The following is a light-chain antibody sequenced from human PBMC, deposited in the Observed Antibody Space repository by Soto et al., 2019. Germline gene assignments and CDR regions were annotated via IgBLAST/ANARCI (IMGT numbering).Light chain of an antibody. CDR3: SAYTVSRTYV. V-gene: IGLV2-14*03. J-gene: IGLJ1*01. CDR1: SSDVGAYNF. CDR2: NVY. Sequence: QSVLTQPASVSGSPGQSITISCTGTSSDVGAYNFVSWHQQHPGKAPKLMIYNVYDRPSGISYRFSGSKSGNTASLTISGLQGEDEADYYCSAYTVSRTYVFGTGTRSPS.